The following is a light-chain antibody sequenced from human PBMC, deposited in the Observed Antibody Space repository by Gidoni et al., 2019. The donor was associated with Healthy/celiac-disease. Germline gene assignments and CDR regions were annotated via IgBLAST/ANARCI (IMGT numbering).Light chain of an antibody. CDR3: QSADSSGTYVV. CDR2: KDS. J-gene: IGLJ2*01. Sequence: GDALPKQYAYWYQQKPGQAPVLVIYKDSERPSGIPERFSGSSSGTTVTLTISGVQAEDEADYYCQSADSSGTYVVFGGGTKLTVL. CDR1: ALPKQY. V-gene: IGLV3-25*03.